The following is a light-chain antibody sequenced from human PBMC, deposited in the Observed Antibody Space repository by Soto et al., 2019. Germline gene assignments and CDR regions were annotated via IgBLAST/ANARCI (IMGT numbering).Light chain of an antibody. V-gene: IGLV2-14*01. Sequence: QSVLTQPASVSGSPGQSITISRTGTSSDVGGYNYVSWYQQHPGKAPKLMMYDVSNRPSGVSNRFSGSKSGNTASLTISGLQAEDEADYYCSSYTSSSTLYVFGTGTKVTVL. CDR2: DVS. CDR3: SSYTSSSTLYV. J-gene: IGLJ1*01. CDR1: SSDVGGYNY.